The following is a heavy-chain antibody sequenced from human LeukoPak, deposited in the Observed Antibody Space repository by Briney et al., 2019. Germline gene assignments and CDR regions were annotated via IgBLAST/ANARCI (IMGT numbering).Heavy chain of an antibody. D-gene: IGHD6-19*01. J-gene: IGHJ4*02. CDR3: GRDPSNTSGWYTYFDF. Sequence: GASVKVSCKASGYTFTHYGIAWVRQAPGQGLEWMAWISTYNGDTHYAQKLRDRVTVTTETPTSTVYMELRSLRSDDTAVYYCGRDPSNTSGWYTYFDFWGQGTLVTVSS. V-gene: IGHV1-18*04. CDR2: ISTYNGDT. CDR1: GYTFTHYG.